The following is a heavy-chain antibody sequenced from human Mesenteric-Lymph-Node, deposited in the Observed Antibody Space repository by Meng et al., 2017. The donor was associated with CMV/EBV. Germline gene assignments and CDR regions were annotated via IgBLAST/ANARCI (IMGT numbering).Heavy chain of an antibody. J-gene: IGHJ6*02. CDR2: IYSGGST. CDR1: GFTVSSNY. CDR3: TRDLRISEWVLYGGEYFYHGMDV. D-gene: IGHD3-3*01. Sequence: GGSLRLSCAASGFTVSSNYMSWVRQAPGKGLEWVSVIYSGGSTYYADSVKGRFSISRDNSKNTVYLQMNSLRTEDTAVYYCTRDLRISEWVLYGGEYFYHGMDVWGQGTTVTVSS. V-gene: IGHV3-66*02.